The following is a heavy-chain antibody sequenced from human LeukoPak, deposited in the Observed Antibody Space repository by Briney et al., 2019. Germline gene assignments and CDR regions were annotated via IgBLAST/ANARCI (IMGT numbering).Heavy chain of an antibody. CDR1: GGSISNYY. J-gene: IGHJ4*02. CDR2: INTIGST. D-gene: IGHD4-23*01. CDR3: AREIATSGGNSRAFDY. V-gene: IGHV4-4*07. Sequence: SETLSLTCTVSGGSISNYYWSWIRQPAGKGLEWIGRINTIGSTNCNPSLKSRVTMSVDTSKNQFSLKLTSVTAADTAVYYCAREIATSGGNSRAFDYWGQGTLVTVSS.